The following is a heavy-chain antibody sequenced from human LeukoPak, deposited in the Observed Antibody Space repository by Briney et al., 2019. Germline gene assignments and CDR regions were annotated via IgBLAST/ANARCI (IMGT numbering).Heavy chain of an antibody. CDR3: ARGGGVISRGYSKYYFDS. CDR1: GFTVSSNY. J-gene: IGHJ4*02. Sequence: GGSLRLSCTASGFTVSSNYMSWVRQAPGKELGWVLIIYSDGTTYYADSVKGRFTISRDNSENTLSLQMNRLRAEDTAVYYCARGGGVISRGYSKYYFDSWGQGTLVTVSS. D-gene: IGHD3-22*01. CDR2: IYSDGTT. V-gene: IGHV3-53*01.